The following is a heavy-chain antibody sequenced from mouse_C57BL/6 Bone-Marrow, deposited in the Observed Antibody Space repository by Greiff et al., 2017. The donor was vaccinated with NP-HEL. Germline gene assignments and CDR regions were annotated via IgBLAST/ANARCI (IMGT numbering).Heavy chain of an antibody. Sequence: GGGLVQPKGSLKLSCAASGFSFNTYAMNWVRQAPGKGLEWVARIRSKSNNYATYYADSVKDRFTISRDDSESMLYLQMNNLKTDDTAMYYCVRGGYYYAMDYWGQGTSVTVSS. CDR2: IRSKSNNYAT. V-gene: IGHV10-1*01. CDR1: GFSFNTYA. J-gene: IGHJ4*01. CDR3: VRGGYYYAMDY.